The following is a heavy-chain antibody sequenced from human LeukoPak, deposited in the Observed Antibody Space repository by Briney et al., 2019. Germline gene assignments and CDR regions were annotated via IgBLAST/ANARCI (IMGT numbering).Heavy chain of an antibody. CDR1: GGSTSSYY. V-gene: IGHV4-59*01. CDR2: IYYSGST. Sequence: SETLSLTCTVSGGSTSSYYWSWIRQPPGKGLEWIGYIYYSGSTNYNPSLKSRVTISVDTSKNQFSLKLSSVTAADTAVYYCARISRVSVFGVVTSTHGYYFDYWGQGTLVTVSS. J-gene: IGHJ4*02. D-gene: IGHD3-3*01. CDR3: ARISRVSVFGVVTSTHGYYFDY.